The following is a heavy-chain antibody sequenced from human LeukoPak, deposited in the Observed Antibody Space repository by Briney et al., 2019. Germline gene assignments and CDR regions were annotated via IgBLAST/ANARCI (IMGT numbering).Heavy chain of an antibody. Sequence: SETLSLTCTVSGGSISSYYWSWIRQHPGKGLGWIGYIYYSGSTNYNPSLKSRVTISVDTTKNQCSLKLSSVTAADTAVYYCARGGDLLDYWGQGTLVTVSS. J-gene: IGHJ4*02. CDR2: IYYSGST. CDR1: GGSISSYY. V-gene: IGHV4-59*01. CDR3: ARGGDLLDY.